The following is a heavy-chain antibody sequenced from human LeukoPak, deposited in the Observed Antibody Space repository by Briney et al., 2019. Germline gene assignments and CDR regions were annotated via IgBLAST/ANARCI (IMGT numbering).Heavy chain of an antibody. CDR3: ARADTAMASHYDY. J-gene: IGHJ4*02. D-gene: IGHD5-18*01. CDR1: GYTFTSYD. CDR2: MNPNSGNT. Sequence: ASVTVSCKASGYTFTSYDINWVRQATGQGLEWMGWMNPNSGNTGYAQKFQGRVTITRNTSISTAYMELSSLRSEDTAVYYCARADTAMASHYDYWGQGTLVTVSS. V-gene: IGHV1-8*03.